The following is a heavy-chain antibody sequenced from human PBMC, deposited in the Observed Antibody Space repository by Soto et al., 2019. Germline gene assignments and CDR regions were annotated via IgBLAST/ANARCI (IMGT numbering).Heavy chain of an antibody. CDR1: GFTFSNYA. CDR3: AHRPFYGSGIPNYYGMEV. Sequence: EVHLLESGGGLVQPGGSLRLSCAASGFTFSNYAMTWVRQAPGKGLEWVSVISGTGGGTNNADSAKGRFTTSRDNSKNTLYLQMNSLRPEDTAVYYCAHRPFYGSGIPNYYGMEVWGQGTGVTVSS. V-gene: IGHV3-23*01. D-gene: IGHD3-10*01. J-gene: IGHJ6*02. CDR2: ISGTGGGT.